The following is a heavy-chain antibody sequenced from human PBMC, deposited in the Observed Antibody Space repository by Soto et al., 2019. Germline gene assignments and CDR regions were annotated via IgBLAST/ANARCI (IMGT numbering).Heavy chain of an antibody. CDR2: ISYDGSNK. J-gene: IGHJ4*02. D-gene: IGHD3-3*01. CDR3: ARDPGLEWLSPIDY. Sequence: QVQLVESGGGVVQPGRSLRLSCAASGFTFSSYAMHWVRQAPGKGLEWVAVISYDGSNKYYADSVKGRFTISRDTSKNTLYLQMNSLRAEDTAVYYCARDPGLEWLSPIDYWGQGTLVTVSS. V-gene: IGHV3-30-3*01. CDR1: GFTFSSYA.